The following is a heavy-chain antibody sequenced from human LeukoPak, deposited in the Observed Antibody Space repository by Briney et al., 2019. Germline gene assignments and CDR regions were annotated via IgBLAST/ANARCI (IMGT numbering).Heavy chain of an antibody. CDR1: GGSINSYS. V-gene: IGHV4-4*07. J-gene: IGHJ4*02. CDR2: MYTSGST. CDR3: EREVNSSGWAVDY. D-gene: IGHD6-19*01. Sequence: SETLSLTCTVSGGSINSYSWSWIRQPAGKGLEWIGRMYTSGSTKRSPSLKSRVTMSVDMSKNQISLKLTSVTAADAAVYYCEREVNSSGWAVDYWGRGMLVTVPS.